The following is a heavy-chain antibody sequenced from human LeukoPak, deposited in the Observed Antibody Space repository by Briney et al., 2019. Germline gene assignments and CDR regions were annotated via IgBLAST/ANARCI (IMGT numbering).Heavy chain of an antibody. V-gene: IGHV4-39*01. J-gene: IGHJ4*02. CDR1: GGSISNTNYY. CDR3: ARHNRHYDFWSGYYNPGPLEY. Sequence: PSETLSLTCTVSGGSISNTNYYWGWIRQPPGKGLEWIGSIYYSGSTYYNPSLKSRVTISVDTSKNQFSLKLSSVTAADTAVYYCARHNRHYDFWSGYYNPGPLEYWGQGTLVTVSS. D-gene: IGHD3-3*01. CDR2: IYYSGST.